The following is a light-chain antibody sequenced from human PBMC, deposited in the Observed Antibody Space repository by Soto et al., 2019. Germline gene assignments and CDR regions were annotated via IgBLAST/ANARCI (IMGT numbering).Light chain of an antibody. CDR2: GAS. CDR3: QQYNNWPPWT. J-gene: IGKJ1*01. Sequence: TQSPATLSLSPGERATLSCRTSQSVSSSLAWYQQKPGQAPRLLIYGASTRATGIPARFSGSGSGTEFTLTISSLQSEDFAVYYCQQYNNWPPWTFGQGTKVDIK. CDR1: QSVSSS. V-gene: IGKV3-15*01.